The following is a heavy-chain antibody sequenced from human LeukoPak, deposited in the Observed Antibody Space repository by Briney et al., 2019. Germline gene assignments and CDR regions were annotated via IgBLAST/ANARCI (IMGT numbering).Heavy chain of an antibody. CDR2: ISSSGDTI. J-gene: IGHJ4*02. CDR1: AFKFSDYY. V-gene: IGHV3-11*04. CDR3: ASDRSSGLYHYDSSGFLF. Sequence: GGSLRLSCAASAFKFSDYYMNRIRQAPGKGLEWVSSISSSGDTIYYADSVKGRFSISRDNAKNSLFLQMHGLRAEDTAVYFCASDRSSGLYHYDSSGFLFWGRGTLVTVSS. D-gene: IGHD3-22*01.